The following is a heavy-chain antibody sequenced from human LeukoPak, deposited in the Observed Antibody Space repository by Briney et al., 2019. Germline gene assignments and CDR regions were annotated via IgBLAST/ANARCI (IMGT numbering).Heavy chain of an antibody. J-gene: IGHJ4*02. V-gene: IGHV1-18*01. Sequence: ASVKVSCKASGYTFTSYGISWVRQAPGQGLEWMGWISAYNGNTNYAQKLQGRVTMTTDTSTSTAYMELSRLRSDDTAVYYCASLHDYGDYLDDYWGQGTLVTVSS. CDR3: ASLHDYGDYLDDY. D-gene: IGHD4-17*01. CDR2: ISAYNGNT. CDR1: GYTFTSYG.